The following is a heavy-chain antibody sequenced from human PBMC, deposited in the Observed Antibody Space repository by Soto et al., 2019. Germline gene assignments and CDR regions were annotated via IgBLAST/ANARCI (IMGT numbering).Heavy chain of an antibody. J-gene: IGHJ5*02. Sequence: SVKVSCKASGGTFSSYAISWLRQSPGQGLEWMGGIIPIFGTANYAQKFQGRVTITADESTSTAYMELSSLRSEDTAVYYCARGGYYDSSGYWSNWFDPWGQGTLVTVSS. CDR2: IIPIFGTA. CDR1: GGTFSSYA. V-gene: IGHV1-69*13. D-gene: IGHD3-22*01. CDR3: ARGGYYDSSGYWSNWFDP.